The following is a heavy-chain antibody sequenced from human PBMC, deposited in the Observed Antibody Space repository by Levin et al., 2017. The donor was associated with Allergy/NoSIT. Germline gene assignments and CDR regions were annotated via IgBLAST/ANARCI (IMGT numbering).Heavy chain of an antibody. D-gene: IGHD6-19*01. Sequence: LSLTCAASGFTFDDYAMHWVRQAPGKGLEWVSGISWNSGSIGYADSVKGRFTISRDNAKNSLYLQMNSLRAEDTALYYCLRYSSGGYAFDYWGQGTLVTVSS. CDR2: ISWNSGSI. CDR1: GFTFDDYA. V-gene: IGHV3-9*01. CDR3: LRYSSGGYAFDY. J-gene: IGHJ4*02.